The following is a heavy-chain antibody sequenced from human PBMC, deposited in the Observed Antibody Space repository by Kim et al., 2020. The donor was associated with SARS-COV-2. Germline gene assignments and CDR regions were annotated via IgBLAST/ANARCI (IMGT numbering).Heavy chain of an antibody. D-gene: IGHD6-6*01. J-gene: IGHJ4*02. Sequence: DSVKGRFTISRDKSKNGLYLQMNSLRAEDTAVYYCARDPPYSSSPDYFDYWGQGTLVTVSS. CDR3: ARDPPYSSSPDYFDY. V-gene: IGHV3-30*07.